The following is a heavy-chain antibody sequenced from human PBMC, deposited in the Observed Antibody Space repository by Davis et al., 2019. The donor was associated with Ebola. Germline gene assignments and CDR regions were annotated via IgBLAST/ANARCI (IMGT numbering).Heavy chain of an antibody. V-gene: IGHV1-3*01. D-gene: IGHD6-19*01. CDR3: AREKGLAVAGTDY. CDR2: IHAGHGNT. Sequence: AASVKVSCKASGYTFTSYAMHWVRQAPGQRLEWMGWIHAGHGNTKSSQKFQGRVTMTRDTSISTAYTELSSLRSEDTAVYYCAREKGLAVAGTDYWGQGTLVTVSS. CDR1: GYTFTSYA. J-gene: IGHJ4*02.